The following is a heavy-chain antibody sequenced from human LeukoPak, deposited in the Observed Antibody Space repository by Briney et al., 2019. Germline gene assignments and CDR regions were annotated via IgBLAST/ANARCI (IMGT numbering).Heavy chain of an antibody. D-gene: IGHD1-7*01. CDR2: ISGSGDST. J-gene: IGHJ4*02. Sequence: GGSLRLSCAASGFTFDDYGMSWVRQAPGKGLEWVSAISGSGDSTYYADSVKGRFTISRDNSKSTLYLQMNSLRADDTAVYYCAKDHVRGSITGTTVDYWGQGTLVTVSS. CDR3: AKDHVRGSITGTTVDY. V-gene: IGHV3-23*01. CDR1: GFTFDDYG.